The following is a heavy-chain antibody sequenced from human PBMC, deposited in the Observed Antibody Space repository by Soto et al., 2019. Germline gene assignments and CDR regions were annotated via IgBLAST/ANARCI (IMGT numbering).Heavy chain of an antibody. Sequence: EVQLLESGGGVVQPGGSLRLSCAASGFSFNDYAMTWVRQAPGKGLEWVSAINDDGDSTYYADSVKGRFTISRDNSKNTVFLEMNSLRAEDTAAYHCAKVVVMRAVNDALDIWGQGTMVTGSS. J-gene: IGHJ3*02. D-gene: IGHD3-22*01. V-gene: IGHV3-23*01. CDR1: GFSFNDYA. CDR2: INDDGDST. CDR3: AKVVVMRAVNDALDI.